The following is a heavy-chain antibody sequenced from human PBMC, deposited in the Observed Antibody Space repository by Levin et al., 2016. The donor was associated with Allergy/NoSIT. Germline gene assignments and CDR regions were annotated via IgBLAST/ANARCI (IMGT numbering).Heavy chain of an antibody. CDR3: ARDRVAARVYPYYYYGMDV. J-gene: IGHJ6*02. Sequence: WVRQAPGQGLEWMGGIIPIFGIANYAQKFQGRVTITADKSTSTAYMELSSLRSEDTAVYYCARDRVAARVYPYYYYGMDVWGQGTTVTVSS. D-gene: IGHD6-6*01. V-gene: IGHV1-69*17. CDR2: IIPIFGIA.